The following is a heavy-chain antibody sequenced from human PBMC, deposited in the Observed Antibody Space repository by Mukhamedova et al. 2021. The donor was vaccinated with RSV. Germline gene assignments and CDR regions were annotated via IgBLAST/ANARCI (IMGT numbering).Heavy chain of an antibody. CDR3: ARHSSSWYGEVFDY. Sequence: VRQAPGKGLEWVSGISGGGGSTYYADSVKGRFTISRDNSKNTLYLQMNSLRAEDTAVYYCARHSSSWYGEVFDYWGQGTLVTVSS. D-gene: IGHD6-13*01. V-gene: IGHV3-23*01. CDR2: ISGGGGST. J-gene: IGHJ4*02.